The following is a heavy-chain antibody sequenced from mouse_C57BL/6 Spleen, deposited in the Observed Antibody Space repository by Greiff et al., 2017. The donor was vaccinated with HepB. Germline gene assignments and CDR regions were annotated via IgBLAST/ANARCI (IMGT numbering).Heavy chain of an antibody. J-gene: IGHJ2*01. D-gene: IGHD2-2*01. CDR2: IYPGDGDT. Sequence: QVQLQQSGPELVKPGASVKISCKASGYAFSSSWMNWVKQRPGKGLEWIGRIYPGDGDTNYNGKFKGKATLTADKSSSTAYMQLSSLTSEDSAVYCCARRGGYLYYFDYWGQGTTLTVSS. CDR3: ARRGGYLYYFDY. V-gene: IGHV1-82*01. CDR1: GYAFSSSW.